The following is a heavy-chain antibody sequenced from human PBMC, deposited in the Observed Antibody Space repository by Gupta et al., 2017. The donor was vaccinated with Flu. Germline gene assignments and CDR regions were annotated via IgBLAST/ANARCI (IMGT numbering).Heavy chain of an antibody. V-gene: IGHV4-31*03. CDR2: IYYSGST. D-gene: IGHD6-6*01. CDR1: GGSISSGGYY. Sequence: QVQLQESGPGLVKPSQTLSLTCTVSGGSISSGGYYWSWIRQHPGKGLEWIGYIYYSGSTYYNPSLKSRVTISVDTSKNQVSLKLSSVTAADTAVYYCARGGSTEQLFRGAYFDYWGQGTLVTVSS. CDR3: ARGGSTEQLFRGAYFDY. J-gene: IGHJ4*02.